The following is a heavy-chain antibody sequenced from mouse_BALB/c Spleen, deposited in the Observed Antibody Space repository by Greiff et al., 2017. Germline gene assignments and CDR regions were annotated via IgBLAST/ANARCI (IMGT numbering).Heavy chain of an antibody. D-gene: IGHD1-2*01. J-gene: IGHJ1*01. V-gene: IGHV3-2*02. Sequence: EVQLQESGPGLVKPSQSLSLTCTVTGYSITSDYAWNWIRQFPGNKLEWMGYISYSGSTSYNPSLKSRISITRDTSKNQFFLQLNSVTTEDTATYYCARVLRLWYFDVWGAGTTVTVSS. CDR3: ARVLRLWYFDV. CDR2: ISYSGST. CDR1: GYSITSDYA.